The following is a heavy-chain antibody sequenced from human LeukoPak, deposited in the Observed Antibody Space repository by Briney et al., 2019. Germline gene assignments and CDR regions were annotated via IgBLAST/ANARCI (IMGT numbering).Heavy chain of an antibody. V-gene: IGHV1-2*02. CDR2: INPNSGGT. J-gene: IGHJ6*02. CDR1: GYTFTGYY. CDR3: ARAASEQQLVLYYYYYGMDV. Sequence: GASVKVSCKASGYTFTGYYMYWVRQAPGQGLEWMGWINPNSGGTNYAQKFQGRVTMTRNTSISTAYMELSSLRSEDTAVYYCARAASEQQLVLYYYYYGMDVWGQGTTVTVSS. D-gene: IGHD6-13*01.